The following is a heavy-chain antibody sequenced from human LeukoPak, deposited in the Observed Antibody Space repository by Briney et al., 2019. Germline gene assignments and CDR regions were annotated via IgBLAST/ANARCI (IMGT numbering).Heavy chain of an antibody. CDR2: IYYSGST. CDR3: ARGTHGDYIDY. D-gene: IGHD4-17*01. V-gene: IGHV4-59*01. J-gene: IGHJ4*02. Sequence: SEALSLTCTVSGGSISSYYWSWIRQPPGKGLEWIGYIYYSGSTNYNPSLKSRVTISVDTSKNQFSLKLSSVTAADTAVYYCARGTHGDYIDYWGQGTLVTVFS. CDR1: GGSISSYY.